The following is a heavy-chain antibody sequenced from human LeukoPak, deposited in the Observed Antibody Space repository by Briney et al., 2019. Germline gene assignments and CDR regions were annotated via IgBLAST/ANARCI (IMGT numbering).Heavy chain of an antibody. CDR2: ISGSGGST. D-gene: IGHD5-12*01. CDR1: GFTFSSYA. Sequence: GGSLRLSCAASGFTFSSYAMSWVRQAPGKGLEWVSAISGSGGSTYYADSVKGRFTISRDNSKNTLYLQMNSLGAEDTAVYYCAAGAYSGYDSVFDYWAREPWSPSPQ. CDR3: AAGAYSGYDSVFDY. V-gene: IGHV3-23*01. J-gene: IGHJ4*02.